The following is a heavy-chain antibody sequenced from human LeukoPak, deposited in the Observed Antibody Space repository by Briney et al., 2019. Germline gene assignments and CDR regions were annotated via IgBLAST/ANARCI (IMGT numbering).Heavy chain of an antibody. J-gene: IGHJ4*02. D-gene: IGHD6-13*01. CDR3: TTLGAAAPGTYYFDY. CDR2: IKSKTDGGTT. Sequence: GGSLRLSCAASGFTFSNAWMSWVRQAPGKGLEWVGRIKSKTDGGTTDYAAHVKGRFTIARDDSKNTLYLQMNSLKTEDTAVYYCTTLGAAAPGTYYFDYWGQGTLVTVSS. CDR1: GFTFSNAW. V-gene: IGHV3-15*01.